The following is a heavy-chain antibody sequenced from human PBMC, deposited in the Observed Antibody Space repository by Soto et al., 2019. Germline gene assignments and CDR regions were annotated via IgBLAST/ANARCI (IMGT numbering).Heavy chain of an antibody. J-gene: IGHJ6*02. Sequence: QVQLVESGGGVVQPGRSLRLSCAASGFTFRDHAMHWVRQAPGQGREWLAIIWNDGSNKFYAGSVQGRFTISRDNSKNTVYLQMNTLSAEDTAVYYCARDLFPDVDIYAMDVWGQGTTVTVSS. CDR2: IWNDGSNK. D-gene: IGHD5-12*01. CDR1: GFTFRDHA. V-gene: IGHV3-33*01. CDR3: ARDLFPDVDIYAMDV.